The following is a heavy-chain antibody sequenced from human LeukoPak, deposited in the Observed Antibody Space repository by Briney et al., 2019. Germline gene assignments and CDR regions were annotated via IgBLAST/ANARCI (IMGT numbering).Heavy chain of an antibody. CDR3: AKVPGIAAAGTPDY. V-gene: IGHV3-23*01. J-gene: IGHJ4*02. D-gene: IGHD6-13*01. CDR1: GFTFSSYA. Sequence: PGGSLRLSCAASGFTFSSYAMGWVRQAPGKGLEWVSAISGSGGSTYYADSVKGRFTISRDNSKNTLYLQMNSLRAEDTAVYYCAKVPGIAAAGTPDYWGQGTLVTVSS. CDR2: ISGSGGST.